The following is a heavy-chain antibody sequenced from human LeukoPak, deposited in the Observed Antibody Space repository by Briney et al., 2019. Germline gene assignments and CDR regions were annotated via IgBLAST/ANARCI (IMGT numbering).Heavy chain of an antibody. V-gene: IGHV4-39*01. D-gene: IGHD1-1*01. CDR1: IGSISCSRYY. J-gene: IGHJ4*02. CDR3: VRLCCGYDTNWALTAY. Sequence: SETLSLTCTISIGSISCSRYYWGSIPRPPGKGLEWIWRIYYNGRASYSPSLKSRGTISVDTSKTRFSLRLTSVTTADTAVYYCVRLCCGYDTNWALTAYCGQGTLVTVSS. CDR2: IYYNGRA.